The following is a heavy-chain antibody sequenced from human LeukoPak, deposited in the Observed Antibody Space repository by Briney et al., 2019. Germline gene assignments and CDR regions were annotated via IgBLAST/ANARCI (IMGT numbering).Heavy chain of an antibody. J-gene: IGHJ4*02. Sequence: PGRSLRLSRAASGFTFSSYAMHWVRQAPGKGLEWVAVISYDGSNKYYADSVKGRFTISRDNSKNTLYLQMNSLRAEDTAVYYCARDLKRITIFLPHGYWGQGTLVTVSS. CDR3: ARDLKRITIFLPHGY. D-gene: IGHD3-9*01. CDR2: ISYDGSNK. CDR1: GFTFSSYA. V-gene: IGHV3-30*04.